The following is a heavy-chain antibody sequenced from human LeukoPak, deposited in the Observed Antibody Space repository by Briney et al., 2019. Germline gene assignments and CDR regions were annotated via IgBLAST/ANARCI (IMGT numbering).Heavy chain of an antibody. J-gene: IGHJ4*02. D-gene: IGHD5-18*01. Sequence: ASVKVSCKTSGYTFTSYAISWVRQAPGQGLEWMGWINTNTGNPTYAQGFAGRYVFSLDTSVGTAYLQISGLKADDTAVYYCGRDPKLGIRGYTYGYIDSWGQGTLVIVSS. CDR2: INTNTGNP. CDR3: GRDPKLGIRGYTYGYIDS. V-gene: IGHV7-4-1*02. CDR1: GYTFTSYA.